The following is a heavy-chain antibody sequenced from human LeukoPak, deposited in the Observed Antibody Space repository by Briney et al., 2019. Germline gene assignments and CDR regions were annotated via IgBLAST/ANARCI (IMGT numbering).Heavy chain of an antibody. D-gene: IGHD2-2*01. CDR2: MNPNSGNT. CDR1: GYTFTSYD. Sequence: GASVKVSCKVSGYTFTSYDINWVRQATGQGLEWMGWMNPNSGNTGYAQKFQGRVTITRNTSISTAYMELSSLRSEDTAVYYCARVDWTYCSSTSCLGYWGQGTLVTVSS. J-gene: IGHJ4*02. CDR3: ARVDWTYCSSTSCLGY. V-gene: IGHV1-8*03.